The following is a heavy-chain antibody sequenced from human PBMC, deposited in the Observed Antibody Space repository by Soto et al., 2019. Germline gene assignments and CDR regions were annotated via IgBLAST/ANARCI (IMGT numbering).Heavy chain of an antibody. CDR2: ISGSGGST. CDR1: GFTFSSYA. V-gene: IGHV3-23*01. D-gene: IGHD3-10*01. CDR3: AKPDYYGSGSYFDY. Sequence: GESLKISCAASGFTFSSYAMSWVRQAPGKGLEWVSAISGSGGSTYYADSVKGRFTISRDNSKNTLYLQMNSLRAEDTAVYYCAKPDYYGSGSYFDYWGQGTLVTVSS. J-gene: IGHJ4*02.